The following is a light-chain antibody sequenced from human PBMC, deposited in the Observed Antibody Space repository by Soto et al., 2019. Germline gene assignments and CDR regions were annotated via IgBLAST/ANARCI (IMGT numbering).Light chain of an antibody. V-gene: IGKV1-5*01. J-gene: IGKJ5*01. CDR1: QSISSW. CDR2: DAS. Sequence: DIQMTQSPSTLSASVGDRVTITCRASQSISSWLAWYQQKPGKAPKLLIYDASSLESGVPSRFSGSGSGTDFTFTISSLQPEDIATYYCQQCNNLPITFGQGTRLEIK. CDR3: QQCNNLPIT.